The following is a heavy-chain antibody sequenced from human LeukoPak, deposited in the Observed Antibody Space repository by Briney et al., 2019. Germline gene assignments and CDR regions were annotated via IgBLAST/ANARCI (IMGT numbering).Heavy chain of an antibody. V-gene: IGHV3-20*04. D-gene: IGHD2-2*01. J-gene: IGHJ4*02. Sequence: GGSLRLSCAASGFTLDDYGMSWVRQAPGKGLEWVSGINWNGGGTGYADSVKGRFTISRDNAKNSLYLQMNSLRAEDTALYYCARDLTHCSSTSCSYGEFDYWGQGTLVTVSS. CDR1: GFTLDDYG. CDR3: ARDLTHCSSTSCSYGEFDY. CDR2: INWNGGGT.